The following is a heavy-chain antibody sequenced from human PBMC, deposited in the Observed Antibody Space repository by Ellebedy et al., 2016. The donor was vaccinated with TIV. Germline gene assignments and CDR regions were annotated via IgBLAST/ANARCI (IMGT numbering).Heavy chain of an antibody. CDR2: IRPNRGDT. Sequence: ASVKVSXKTSRYTLPTFYIHWVRRAPGQGLEWMGWIRPNRGDTNCPQKFQDRVTMTSDTSISTAYMELSSLRSDDTAVYYCATKHCTGGNCHHPTFDYWGQGTLVTVSS. V-gene: IGHV1-2*02. D-gene: IGHD2-8*02. CDR1: RYTLPTFY. CDR3: ATKHCTGGNCHHPTFDY. J-gene: IGHJ4*02.